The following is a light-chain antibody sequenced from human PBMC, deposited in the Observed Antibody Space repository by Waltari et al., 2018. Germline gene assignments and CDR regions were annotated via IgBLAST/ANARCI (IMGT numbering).Light chain of an antibody. Sequence: EIVLTQSPGTLSLSPGERATLSCRASQSVRNGYLAWYQQRPGQPPRHPIYETSPRATGIPDRFSGSGSGTDFTLTISRLEPEDFAVYYCEQYGSSLWTFGQGTKVEIK. CDR2: ETS. J-gene: IGKJ1*01. CDR3: EQYGSSLWT. V-gene: IGKV3-20*01. CDR1: QSVRNGY.